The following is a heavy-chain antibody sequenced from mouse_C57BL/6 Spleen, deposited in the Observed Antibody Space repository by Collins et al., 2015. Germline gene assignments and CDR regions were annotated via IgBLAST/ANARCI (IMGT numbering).Heavy chain of an antibody. D-gene: IGHD1-1*01. J-gene: IGHJ2*01. CDR2: ISYDGSN. CDR1: GYSITSGYY. V-gene: IGHV3-6*01. CDR3: ARGSSPDY. Sequence: DVQLQESGPGLVKPSQSLSLTCSVTGYSITSGYYWNWIRQFPGNKLEWMGYISYDGSNNYNPSLKNRISITRDTSKNQFFLKLNSVTTEDTATYYCARGSSPDYWGQGTTLTVSS.